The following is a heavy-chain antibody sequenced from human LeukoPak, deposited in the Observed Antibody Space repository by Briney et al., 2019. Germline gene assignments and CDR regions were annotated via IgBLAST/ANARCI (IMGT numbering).Heavy chain of an antibody. D-gene: IGHD3-10*01. CDR2: IIPIFGTA. CDR3: ARDSGVDGYIDI. J-gene: IGHJ3*02. Sequence: ASVKVSCKASGGTFSSYAISWVRQAPGQGLEWMGGIIPIFGTANYAQKFQGRVTITADESTSTAYMDLSGLRSEDTAVYYCARDSGVDGYIDIWGQGTMVTVSS. CDR1: GGTFSSYA. V-gene: IGHV1-69*13.